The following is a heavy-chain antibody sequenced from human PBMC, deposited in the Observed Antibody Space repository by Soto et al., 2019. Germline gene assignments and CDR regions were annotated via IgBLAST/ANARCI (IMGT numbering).Heavy chain of an antibody. J-gene: IGHJ6*02. CDR3: ARGVSVVAANYYYYYGMDV. D-gene: IGHD2-15*01. V-gene: IGHV4-34*01. CDR1: GGSFSGYY. Sequence: SETLSLTCAVYGGSFSGYYWSWIRQPPGKGLEWIGEINHSGSTNYNPSLKSRVTISVDTSKNQFSLKLSSVTAADTAVYYCARGVSVVAANYYYYYGMDVWGQGTTVTVS. CDR2: INHSGST.